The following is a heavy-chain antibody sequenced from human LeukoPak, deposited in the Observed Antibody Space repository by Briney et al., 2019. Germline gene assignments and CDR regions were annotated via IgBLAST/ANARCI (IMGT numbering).Heavy chain of an antibody. CDR3: AKDGAAGGSDRATYYMDV. Sequence: PGGSLRLSCAASGFTFTDVYMSWIRQSPGKELEWLAYISPNSADISYADSVKGRFTISRDNAKNSLHLQMNSLRAEDTAVYYCAKDGAAGGSDRATYYMDVWGKGTTVTVS. J-gene: IGHJ6*03. D-gene: IGHD3-10*01. CDR2: ISPNSADI. V-gene: IGHV3-11*01. CDR1: GFTFTDVY.